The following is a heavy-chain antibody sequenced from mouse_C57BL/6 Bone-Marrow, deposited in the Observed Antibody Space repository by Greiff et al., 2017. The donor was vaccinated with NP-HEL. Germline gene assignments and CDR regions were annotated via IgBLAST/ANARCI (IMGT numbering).Heavy chain of an antibody. CDR2: IYPYNGVS. J-gene: IGHJ4*01. CDR3: ARSYYGSSHYYAMDY. CDR1: GYSFTGYY. D-gene: IGHD1-1*01. V-gene: IGHV1-31*01. Sequence: EVQLQQSGPELVKPGASVKISCKASGYSFTGYYMHWVKQSHGNILDWIGYIYPYNGVSSYNQKFKGKATLTVDKSSSTAYMELRSLTSEDSAVYYCARSYYGSSHYYAMDYWGQGTSVTVSS.